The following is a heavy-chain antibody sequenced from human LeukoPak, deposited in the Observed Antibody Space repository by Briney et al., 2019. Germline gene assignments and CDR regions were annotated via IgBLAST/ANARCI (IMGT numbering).Heavy chain of an antibody. CDR1: GFTFSSYA. V-gene: IGHV3-30-3*01. CDR2: ISYDGSNK. J-gene: IGHJ4*02. D-gene: IGHD3-9*01. Sequence: TGGSLRLSCAASGFTFSSYAMHWVRQAPGKGLEWVAVISYDGSNKYYADSVKGRFTISRDNSKNTLYLQMNSLRAEDTAVYYCARDSYDILTGYYKRFDYWGQGTLVTVSS. CDR3: ARDSYDILTGYYKRFDY.